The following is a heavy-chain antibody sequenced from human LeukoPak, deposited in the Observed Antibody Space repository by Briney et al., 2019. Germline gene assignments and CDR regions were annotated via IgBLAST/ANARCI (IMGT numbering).Heavy chain of an antibody. CDR1: GFTFGDFA. CDR2: IRTRPHGGTT. Sequence: PGRSLRLSCIASGFTFGDFAMSWVRQGPGKGLEWLGFIRTRPHGGTTEYAASVKARFTISRDDSKSIAYLQMNSLKTEDTAVYYCTRGDGTGVLWGQGTLVTVSS. CDR3: TRGDGTGVL. V-gene: IGHV3-49*04. D-gene: IGHD2-8*01. J-gene: IGHJ4*02.